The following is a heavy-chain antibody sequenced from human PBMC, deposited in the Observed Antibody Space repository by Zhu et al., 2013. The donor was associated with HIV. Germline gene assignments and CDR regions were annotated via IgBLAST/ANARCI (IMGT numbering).Heavy chain of an antibody. D-gene: IGHD6-6*01. CDR2: IIPILGIA. J-gene: IGHJ6*02. Sequence: QVQLVQSGAEVKKPGSSVKVSCKASGGTFSSYTISWVRQAPGQGLEWMGRIIPILGIANYAQKFQGRVTITADKSTSTAYMELSSLRSEDTAVYYCARVIIAARPLTTYYYYGMDVWGQGTTVTVSS. V-gene: IGHV1-69*02. CDR3: ARVIIAARPLTTYYYYGMDV. CDR1: GGTFSSYT.